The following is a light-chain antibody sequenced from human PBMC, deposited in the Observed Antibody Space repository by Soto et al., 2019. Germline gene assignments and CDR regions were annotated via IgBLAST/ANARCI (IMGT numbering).Light chain of an antibody. CDR2: DGF. J-gene: IGKJ4*01. CDR3: QQYKRYSLT. V-gene: IGKV1-5*01. CDR1: QSINNW. Sequence: DIQMTQSPSTLSASVGDRVTITCRASQSINNWLAWYQQKPGKAPNLLIYDGFSLESGVPFRCSGSGFGTEFTLTISSLQADDAATYYCQQYKRYSLTFGGGTKVEIK.